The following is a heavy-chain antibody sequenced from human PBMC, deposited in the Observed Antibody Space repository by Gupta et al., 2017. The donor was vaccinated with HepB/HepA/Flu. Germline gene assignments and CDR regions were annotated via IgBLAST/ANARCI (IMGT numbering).Heavy chain of an antibody. D-gene: IGHD3-22*01. Sequence: EVQLVESGGGVVRPGGSLRLCCTASGFHVGSSYLIWVRQAPGGGLEWVSVIYSGGTTYYADSVKGRFTISRDNSRNTVCLQMTNLRAEDTALYYCARSSEYYDGNGFHVFGYFHYWGQGTLVSVSS. CDR1: GFHVGSSY. CDR3: ARSSEYYDGNGFHVFGYFHY. V-gene: IGHV3-53*01. J-gene: IGHJ4*02. CDR2: IYSGGTT.